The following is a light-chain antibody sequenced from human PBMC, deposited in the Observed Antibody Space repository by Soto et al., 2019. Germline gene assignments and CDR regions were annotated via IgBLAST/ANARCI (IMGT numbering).Light chain of an antibody. Sequence: EIVLTQSPGTLSLSPGERATLSCRASQSVSSSYLAWYQHKPGQAPSLLIYGASSRATGIPGRFSGSGSGTDFTLTISRLEPEDFAVYYCQQYGSSPHTFGQGTKLEIK. J-gene: IGKJ2*01. CDR2: GAS. CDR3: QQYGSSPHT. V-gene: IGKV3-20*01. CDR1: QSVSSSY.